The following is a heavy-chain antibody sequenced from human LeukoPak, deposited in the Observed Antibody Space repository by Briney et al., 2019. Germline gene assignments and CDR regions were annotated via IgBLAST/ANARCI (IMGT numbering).Heavy chain of an antibody. J-gene: IGHJ6*02. V-gene: IGHV3-30*18. Sequence: GGSLRLSCAASGFTFRSYGMHWVRQAPGKGLEWVAVISYDGSNKYYADSVKGRFTISRDNSKNTLYLQMNSLRAEDTAVYYCAKEDNWNYYYYGMDVWGQGTTVTVSS. CDR3: AKEDNWNYYYYGMDV. CDR1: GFTFRSYG. CDR2: ISYDGSNK. D-gene: IGHD1-20*01.